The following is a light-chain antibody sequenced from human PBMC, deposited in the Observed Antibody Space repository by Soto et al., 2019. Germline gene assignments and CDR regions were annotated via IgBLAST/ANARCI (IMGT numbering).Light chain of an antibody. CDR1: QSISSH. CDR2: AAS. CDR3: QQSYSTPKT. Sequence: DIQMTQSPSSLSASVGDRVTITCRASQSISSHLNWYQQKPGKAPKLLIHAASNLQSGVPSRFSGSGSGTDFTLTISSLQPEDFETYYCQQSYSTPKTFGQGTKVDIK. J-gene: IGKJ1*01. V-gene: IGKV1-39*01.